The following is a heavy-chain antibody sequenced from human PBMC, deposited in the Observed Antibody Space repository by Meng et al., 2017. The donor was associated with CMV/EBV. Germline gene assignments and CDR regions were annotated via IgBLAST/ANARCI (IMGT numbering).Heavy chain of an antibody. CDR2: IIPIFGTA. D-gene: IGHD3-10*01. CDR1: GGTFSSYA. Sequence: SVKVSCKASGGTFSSYAISWVRQAPGQGLEWMGGIIPIFGTANYAQKFQGRVTITTDESTSTAHMELSSLRSEDTAVYYCASERRSPNWFDPWGQGTLVTVSS. V-gene: IGHV1-69*05. J-gene: IGHJ5*02. CDR3: ASERRSPNWFDP.